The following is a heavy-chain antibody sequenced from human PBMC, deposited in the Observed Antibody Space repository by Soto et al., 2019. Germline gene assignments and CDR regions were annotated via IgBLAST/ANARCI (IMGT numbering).Heavy chain of an antibody. Sequence: PSETLSLTCTVSGGSISSGDYCWSWIRQPPGKGLEWIGYIYYSGSTYYNPSLKSRVTISVDTSKNQFSLKLSSVTAADTAVYYCARSYYDFWSGYRRHYGMDVWGQGTTVTVSS. D-gene: IGHD3-3*01. CDR3: ARSYYDFWSGYRRHYGMDV. CDR2: IYYSGST. V-gene: IGHV4-30-4*01. J-gene: IGHJ6*02. CDR1: GGSISSGDYC.